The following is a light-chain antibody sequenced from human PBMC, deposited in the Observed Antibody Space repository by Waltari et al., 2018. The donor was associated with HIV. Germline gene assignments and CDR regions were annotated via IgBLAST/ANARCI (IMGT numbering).Light chain of an antibody. V-gene: IGKV4-1*01. CDR3: QQYYNSPLT. CDR1: QSVLYSSNNKNY. J-gene: IGKJ4*01. CDR2: WAS. Sequence: DIVMTQSPDSLPVSLGERATINCKSSQSVLYSSNNKNYLAWYQQKPGQPPKLLIYWASTRESGVPDRFSGSGSGTDFNLTISSLQAEDVAVYYCQQYYNSPLTFGGGTKVEIK.